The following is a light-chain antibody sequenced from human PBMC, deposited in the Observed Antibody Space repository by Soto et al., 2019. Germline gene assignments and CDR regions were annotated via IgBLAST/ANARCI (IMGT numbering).Light chain of an antibody. V-gene: IGKV3-15*01. Sequence: EIVMTQSPATLSVSPGERAILSCRASQTVASNVAWYQQKPGQAPRLLIHGASTRATGVSARFSGTGSGTEFTLTISSLQSDDFAVYYCQQYHNWPPQYTFGQGTRLQIK. CDR1: QTVASN. CDR3: QQYHNWPPQYT. J-gene: IGKJ2*01. CDR2: GAS.